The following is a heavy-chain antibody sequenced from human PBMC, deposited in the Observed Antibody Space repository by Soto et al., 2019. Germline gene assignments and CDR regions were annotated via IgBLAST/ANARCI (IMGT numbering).Heavy chain of an antibody. CDR3: ARDLYSSSARYFDY. D-gene: IGHD6-6*01. Sequence: EVQLVESGGGLVKPGGSLRLSCAASGFTFSSYSMNWVRQAPGKALEWVSSISSSSSYIYYADSVKGRFTISRDNAKNSLYLQMNSLRAEDTAVYYCARDLYSSSARYFDYWGQGTLVTVSS. J-gene: IGHJ4*02. CDR2: ISSSSSYI. CDR1: GFTFSSYS. V-gene: IGHV3-21*01.